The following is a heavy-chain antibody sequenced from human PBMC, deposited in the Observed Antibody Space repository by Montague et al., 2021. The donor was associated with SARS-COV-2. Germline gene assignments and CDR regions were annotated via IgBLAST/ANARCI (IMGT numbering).Heavy chain of an antibody. CDR1: GFSLSTSGLC. V-gene: IGHV2-70*11. CDR3: ARTSIPVAGTTFDI. J-gene: IGHJ3*02. Sequence: PALVKPTQTLTLTCTLSGFSLSTSGLCVSWIRQPPGKALEWLARIDWDDDEYYSTSLKTRLTISKDTSKNQVVLTMTNMDPVDTATYYCARTSIPVAGTTFDIWGQGTMVTVSS. D-gene: IGHD6-13*01. CDR2: IDWDDDE.